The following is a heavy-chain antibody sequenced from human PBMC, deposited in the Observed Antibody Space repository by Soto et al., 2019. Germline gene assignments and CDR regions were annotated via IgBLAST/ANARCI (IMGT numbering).Heavy chain of an antibody. CDR3: ARTGPPVDY. V-gene: IGHV1-18*01. CDR1: GYTFSSYA. CDR2: IITYNGNT. J-gene: IGHJ4*02. Sequence: QVPLVQSGAEVKKPGASVKVSCTASGYTFSSYAISWVRQAPGQGLEWMGWIITYNGNTNYAQKLQGRVTMTTDTSTTTAYMDLRSLRSDDTAVYYCARTGPPVDYWGQGTLVTVSS.